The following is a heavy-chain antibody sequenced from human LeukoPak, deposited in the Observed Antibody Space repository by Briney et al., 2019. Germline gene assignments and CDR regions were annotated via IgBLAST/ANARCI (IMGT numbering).Heavy chain of an antibody. V-gene: IGHV3-73*01. CDR1: GFTFSGSA. CDR3: TRLGSSGWYVFDY. CDR2: IRSKANSYAT. J-gene: IGHJ4*02. Sequence: GGSLRLSCAVSGFTFSGSAMHWVRQASGKGLEWVGRIRSKANSYATAYAASVKGRFTISRDDSKNTAYLQMNSLKTEDTAVYYCTRLGSSGWYVFDYWGQGTLVTVSS. D-gene: IGHD6-19*01.